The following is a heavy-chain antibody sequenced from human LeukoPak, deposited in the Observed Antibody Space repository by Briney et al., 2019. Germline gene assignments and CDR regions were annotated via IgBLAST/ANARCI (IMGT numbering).Heavy chain of an antibody. CDR1: GYTLTELS. D-gene: IGHD2-2*01. V-gene: IGHV1-24*01. CDR2: FDPEDGET. J-gene: IGHJ5*02. CDR3: ATASSLGRVGWFDP. Sequence: ASVKVSCMVSGYTLTELSMHWVRQAPGKGLGWMGGFDPEDGETIYAQKFQGRVTMTEDTSTDTAYMELSSLRSEDTAVYYCATASSLGRVGWFDPWGQGTLVTVSS.